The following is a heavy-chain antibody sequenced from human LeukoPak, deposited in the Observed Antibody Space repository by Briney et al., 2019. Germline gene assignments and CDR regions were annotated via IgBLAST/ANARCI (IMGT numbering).Heavy chain of an antibody. V-gene: IGHV3-48*03. CDR1: GFTFSSYE. CDR2: ISSSGSTI. J-gene: IGHJ4*02. CDR3: AREGSRIFYYFDY. Sequence: PGGSLRLSCAASGFTFSSYEMNWVRQAPGKGLEWVSYISSSGSTIYYADSVKGRFTISRDNAKNSLYLQMNSLRAGDTAVYYCAREGSRIFYYFDYWGQGTLVTVSS. D-gene: IGHD3-10*01.